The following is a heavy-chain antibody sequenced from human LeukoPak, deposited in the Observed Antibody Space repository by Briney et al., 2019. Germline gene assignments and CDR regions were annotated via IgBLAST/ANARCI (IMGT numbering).Heavy chain of an antibody. CDR3: ARGIYGSGQNCFDP. CDR1: GGSISSSSYY. D-gene: IGHD3-10*01. V-gene: IGHV4-61*02. Sequence: PSETLSLTCTVSGGSISSSSYYWRWLRQPAGKGLEWIVRIYTSGSTNYHPSLKSRLTISVDTSKHQFSLKLSSVTAADRAVYYCARGIYGSGQNCFDPWGQGTRVTVSS. CDR2: IYTSGST. J-gene: IGHJ5*02.